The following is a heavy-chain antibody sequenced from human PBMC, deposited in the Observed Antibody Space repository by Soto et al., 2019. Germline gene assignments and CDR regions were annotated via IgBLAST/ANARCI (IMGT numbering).Heavy chain of an antibody. V-gene: IGHV1-46*01. D-gene: IGHD1-26*01. Sequence: QVQLVQSGAEVKKPGASVKVSCKASGYTFTSYYMHWVRQAPGQGLEWMGIINPSGGSTSYAQKFQGRVTMTRDTSTSTVYMELSSLRSEDTAVSYCASVSGSYYWWFDYWGQGTLVTVSS. CDR3: ASVSGSYYWWFDY. CDR2: INPSGGST. CDR1: GYTFTSYY. J-gene: IGHJ4*02.